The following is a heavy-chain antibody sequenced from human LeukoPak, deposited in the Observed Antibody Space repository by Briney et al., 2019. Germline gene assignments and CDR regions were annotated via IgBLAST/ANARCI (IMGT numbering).Heavy chain of an antibody. CDR3: ARSPNRGSGWDPL. Sequence: SETLSLTCTVSGGSISDYCWNWIRQPPGKELKWIGYIYYTGSTNYNPSLESRVTISVDTSNNQFSLKLSSVTAADTAMYYCARSPNRGSGWDPLWGQGTLVTVSS. CDR2: IYYTGST. J-gene: IGHJ4*02. CDR1: GGSISDYC. D-gene: IGHD6-19*01. V-gene: IGHV4-59*01.